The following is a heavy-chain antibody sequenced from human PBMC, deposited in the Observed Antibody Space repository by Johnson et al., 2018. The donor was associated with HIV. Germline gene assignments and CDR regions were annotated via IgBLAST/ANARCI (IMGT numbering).Heavy chain of an antibody. CDR2: IKRKSDGGTT. Sequence: VQLVESGGGLVKPGGSLRLSCAASEFTLSNAWMSWVRQVPGKGLEWVGRIKRKSDGGTTEYAAPVKGRFSISRDDSKNTLYLQMNRLKTEDTAVYYCTTMGLGSSSWRYDAFDIWGQGTMVTVSS. V-gene: IGHV3-15*01. CDR1: EFTLSNAW. J-gene: IGHJ3*02. CDR3: TTMGLGSSSWRYDAFDI. D-gene: IGHD6-13*01.